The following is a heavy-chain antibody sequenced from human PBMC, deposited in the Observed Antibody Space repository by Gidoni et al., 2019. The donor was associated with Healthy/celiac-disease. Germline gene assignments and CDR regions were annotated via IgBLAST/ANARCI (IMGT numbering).Heavy chain of an antibody. D-gene: IGHD2-2*01. Sequence: QVQLVESGGGVVQPGGSLRLSCAASGFTFSSYGMHWVRQAPGKGLEWVAFIRYDGSNKYYADSVKSRFTISRDNSKNTLYLQMNSLRAEDTAVYYCAKGYCSSTSCYGIYYYYYYMDVWGKGTTVTVSS. CDR2: IRYDGSNK. CDR1: GFTFSSYG. V-gene: IGHV3-30*02. J-gene: IGHJ6*03. CDR3: AKGYCSSTSCYGIYYYYYYMDV.